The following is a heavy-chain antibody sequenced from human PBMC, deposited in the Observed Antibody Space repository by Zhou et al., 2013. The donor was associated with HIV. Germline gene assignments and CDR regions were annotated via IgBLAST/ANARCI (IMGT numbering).Heavy chain of an antibody. CDR1: GYALTELS. J-gene: IGHJ4*02. V-gene: IGHV1-24*01. CDR2: FEPDGGET. Sequence: QVQLMQSGAEVKRPGASVKVSCKVSGYALTELSIHWVRRTPGRGLEWMGGFEPDGGETLYAQSFHDRVIMTADTSTDTAYMQLASLTSNDTALYFCATTLMVRGVNFDYWGQGTLLTVS. D-gene: IGHD3-10*01. CDR3: ATTLMVRGVNFDY.